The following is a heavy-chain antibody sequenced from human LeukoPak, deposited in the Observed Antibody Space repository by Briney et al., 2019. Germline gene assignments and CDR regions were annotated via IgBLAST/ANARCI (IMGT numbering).Heavy chain of an antibody. CDR2: ISSSSSYI. Sequence: GGSLRLSCAASGFTFSSYSMNWVRQAPGKGLEWVSSISSSSSYIYYADSVKGRFTISRDNAKNSLYLQMNSLRAEDTAVYYCARDMAYYDSSDAFDIWGQGTMVTVSS. CDR3: ARDMAYYDSSDAFDI. CDR1: GFTFSSYS. D-gene: IGHD3-22*01. V-gene: IGHV3-21*04. J-gene: IGHJ3*02.